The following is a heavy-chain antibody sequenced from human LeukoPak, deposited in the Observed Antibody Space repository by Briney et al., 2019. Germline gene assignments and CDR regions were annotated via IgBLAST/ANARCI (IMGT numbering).Heavy chain of an antibody. J-gene: IGHJ6*03. CDR2: INSDGSST. CDR3: AKRQPYYYDSSGYYYYYYYMDV. D-gene: IGHD3-22*01. Sequence: GGSLRLSCAASGFTFSRYWMHWVRQAPGKGLVWVSRINSDGSSTTYADSVKGRFTISRDNAKNTLYLQMNSLRAEDTAVYYCAKRQPYYYDSSGYYYYYYYMDVWGKGTTVTISS. CDR1: GFTFSRYW. V-gene: IGHV3-74*01.